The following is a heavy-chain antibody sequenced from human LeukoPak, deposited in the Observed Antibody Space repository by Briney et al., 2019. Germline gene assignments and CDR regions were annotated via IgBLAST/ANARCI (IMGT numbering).Heavy chain of an antibody. V-gene: IGHV3-48*01. CDR1: GFSTRTYS. D-gene: IGHD2-2*01. Sequence: GGPLRLSCAASGFSTRTYSMGWVRQAPGKGLEWVSYIGSTSIYADSVKGRFTISRDNAKNTLYLQMNSLRAEDTAVYYCARDGPPAGAGDFNYWGQGTPVTVSS. J-gene: IGHJ4*02. CDR3: ARDGPPAGAGDFNY. CDR2: IGSTSI.